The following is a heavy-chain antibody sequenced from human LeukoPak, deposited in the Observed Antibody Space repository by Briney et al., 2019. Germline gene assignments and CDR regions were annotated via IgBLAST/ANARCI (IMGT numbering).Heavy chain of an antibody. J-gene: IGHJ4*02. V-gene: IGHV4-59*08. CDR2: IYYSGST. D-gene: IGHD1-26*01. CDR1: GGSISSYY. Sequence: SETLSLTCTVSGGSISSYYWSWIRQPPGKGLEWIGYIYYSGSTNYNPSLKSRVTISVDTSKNQFSLKLSSVTAADAAVYYCARHGMGAHRFDYWGQGTLVTVSS. CDR3: ARHGMGAHRFDY.